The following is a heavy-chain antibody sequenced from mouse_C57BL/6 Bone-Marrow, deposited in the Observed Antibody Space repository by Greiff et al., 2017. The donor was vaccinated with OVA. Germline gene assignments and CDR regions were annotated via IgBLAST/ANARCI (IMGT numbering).Heavy chain of an antibody. Sequence: EVQRVESGGGLVKPGGSLKLSCAASGFTFSSYAMSWVRQTPEKRPEWVATISDGGSYTYYPDNVKGRFTISRDNAKNNLYLQMSHLKSEDTAMYYCARERDYDGYYAWFAYWGQGTLVTVSA. J-gene: IGHJ3*01. CDR1: GFTFSSYA. CDR2: ISDGGSYT. D-gene: IGHD2-3*01. CDR3: ARERDYDGYYAWFAY. V-gene: IGHV5-4*01.